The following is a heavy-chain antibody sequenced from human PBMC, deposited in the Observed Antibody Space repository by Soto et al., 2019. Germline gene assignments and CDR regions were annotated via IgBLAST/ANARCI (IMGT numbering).Heavy chain of an antibody. Sequence: EVQLLESGGGLIHPGGSLRLSCVASGFRFTDHSMNWVRQAPGKGLEWVSYITSSGDSIYYADSVKGRFTVSRDNAKNSLFLQMNSLRDEDMAVYYCARLPKGSRVTSWGQGTLVTVSS. CDR3: ARLPKGSRVTS. D-gene: IGHD4-17*01. CDR1: GFRFTDHS. J-gene: IGHJ4*02. CDR2: ITSSGDSI. V-gene: IGHV3-48*02.